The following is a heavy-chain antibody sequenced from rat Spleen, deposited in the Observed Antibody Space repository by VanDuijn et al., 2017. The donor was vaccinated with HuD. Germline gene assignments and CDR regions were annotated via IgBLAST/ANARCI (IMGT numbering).Heavy chain of an antibody. CDR3: TTDKYGGFCAGFAY. CDR2: ISYDGGNT. V-gene: IGHV5-20*01. CDR1: GFTFSTYG. J-gene: IGHJ3*01. D-gene: IGHD1-11*01. Sequence: EVQLVESGGDLTQPGRSMKLSCAASGFTFSTYGMAWVRQAPKKGLEWVAYISYDGGNTYYRDSVRGRFTISRDNTKSTLYLQMDTLRSEDTATYYCTTDKYGGFCAGFAYLGQGTLVTVSS.